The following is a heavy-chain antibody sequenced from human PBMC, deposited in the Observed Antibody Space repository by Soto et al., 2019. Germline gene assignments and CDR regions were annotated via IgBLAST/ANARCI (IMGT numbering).Heavy chain of an antibody. V-gene: IGHV1-69*13. Sequence: GASVKVSCKASGGTFSSYAISWVRHAPGQGLEWMGGIIPIFGTANYAQKFQGRVTITADESTSTAYMELSRLRSEDTAVYCCARWSSPADFDYWGQGTLVTVSS. CDR2: IIPIFGTA. J-gene: IGHJ4*02. CDR3: ARWSSPADFDY. CDR1: GGTFSSYA. D-gene: IGHD6-13*01.